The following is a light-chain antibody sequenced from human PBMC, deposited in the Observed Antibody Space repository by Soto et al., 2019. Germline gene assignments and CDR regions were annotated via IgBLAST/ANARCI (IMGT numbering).Light chain of an antibody. CDR3: QHRSIRPVS. CDR1: QNINDR. CDR2: WAS. J-gene: IGKJ5*01. V-gene: IGKV1-5*03. Sequence: DTQTTETPSTRTPSDGDRVMNTCRASQNINDRVAWYQQRPGKSPKLLVYWASTLESGVPSRCSGSGSGTDFTLTISSLEPEDFAVYYCQHRSIRPVSFGQGTRLEIK.